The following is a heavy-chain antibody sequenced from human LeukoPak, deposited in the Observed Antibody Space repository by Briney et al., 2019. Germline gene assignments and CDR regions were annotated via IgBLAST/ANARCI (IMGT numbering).Heavy chain of an antibody. J-gene: IGHJ4*02. CDR3: ASRRLEVVINDY. V-gene: IGHV4-31*03. CDR2: IYYSGST. Sequence: SQTLSLTCTVSGGSISSGGYYWSWIRQHPGKGLEWIGYIYYSGSTYYNPSLKSRVTISVDTSKNQFSLKLSSVTAADTAVYYCASRRLEVVINDYWGQGTLVTVSS. D-gene: IGHD3-22*01. CDR1: GGSISSGGYY.